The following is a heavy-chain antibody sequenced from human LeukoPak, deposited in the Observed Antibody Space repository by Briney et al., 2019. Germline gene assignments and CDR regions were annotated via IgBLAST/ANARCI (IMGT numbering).Heavy chain of an antibody. Sequence: SQTLSLTCTVSGGSISSGSYYWSWIRQPAGKGREWIGRIYTSGSTNYNPSLKSRVTISVDTSKNQFSLKLSSVTAADTAVYYCARVRSYRKSGYFDYWGQGTLVTVSS. CDR3: ARVRSYRKSGYFDY. CDR1: GGSISSGSYY. CDR2: IYTSGST. V-gene: IGHV4-61*02. D-gene: IGHD1-26*01. J-gene: IGHJ4*02.